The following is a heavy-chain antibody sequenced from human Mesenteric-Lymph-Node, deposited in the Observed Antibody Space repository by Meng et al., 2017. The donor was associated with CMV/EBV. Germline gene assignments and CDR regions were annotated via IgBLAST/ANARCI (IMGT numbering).Heavy chain of an antibody. J-gene: IGHJ6*02. Sequence: ASVQVSCKASGYTFTSNYMHWVRQAPGQGLEWMAWINTGNGHTKYSQEFQGRVTTTRDTSATTAYMELSSLRYDDTAVYYCTRGTVTGNLDVWGQGTTVTVSS. CDR2: INTGNGHT. V-gene: IGHV1-3*04. CDR3: TRGTVTGNLDV. D-gene: IGHD1-14*01. CDR1: GYTFTSNY.